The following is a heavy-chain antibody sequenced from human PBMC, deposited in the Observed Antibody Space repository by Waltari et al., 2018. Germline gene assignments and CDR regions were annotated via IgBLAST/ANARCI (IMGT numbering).Heavy chain of an antibody. J-gene: IGHJ4*02. CDR2: ISSSSSTI. Sequence: GKGLEWVSYISSSSSTIYYADSVKGRFTISRDNAKNSLYLQMNSLRAEDTAVYYCASGGRRVDSDYWGQGTLVTVSS. D-gene: IGHD3-3*01. CDR3: ASGGRRVDSDY. V-gene: IGHV3-48*01.